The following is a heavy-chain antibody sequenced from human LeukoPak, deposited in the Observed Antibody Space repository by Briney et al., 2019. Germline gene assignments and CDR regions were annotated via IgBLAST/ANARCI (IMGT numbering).Heavy chain of an antibody. D-gene: IGHD3-10*01. CDR2: ISSSGSTI. Sequence: PGGSLRLSCAASGFTFSDYYMSWIRQAPGKGLEWVSYISSSGSTIYYADSVKGRFTISRDNAKNSLYLQMNSLRAEDTAVYYCARDEPITLVRGVIHYWGQVSLLTVSS. CDR3: ARDEPITLVRGVIHY. J-gene: IGHJ4*02. CDR1: GFTFSDYY. V-gene: IGHV3-11*01.